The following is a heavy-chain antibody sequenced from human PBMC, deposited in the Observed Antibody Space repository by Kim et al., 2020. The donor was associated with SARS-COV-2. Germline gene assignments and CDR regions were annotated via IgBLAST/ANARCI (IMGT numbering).Heavy chain of an antibody. J-gene: IGHJ4*02. CDR3: AKDSTSIVGATLLFY. Sequence: GGSLRLSCAASGFTFSSYGMHWVRQAPGKGLEWVAVISYDGSNKYYADSVKGRFTISRDNSKNTLYLQMNSLRAEDTAVYYCAKDSTSIVGATLLFYWGQGTLVAVSS. CDR1: GFTFSSYG. V-gene: IGHV3-30*18. D-gene: IGHD1-26*01. CDR2: ISYDGSNK.